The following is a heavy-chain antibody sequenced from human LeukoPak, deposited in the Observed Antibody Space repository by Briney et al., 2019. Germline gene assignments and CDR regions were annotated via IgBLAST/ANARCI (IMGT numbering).Heavy chain of an antibody. Sequence: GGSLRLSCAASGFTFDDYGMSWVRQAPGKGLEWVADIKEDGSEKYYVDSVKGRFTISRQNAKNSLFLQMNSLRAEDTAVYYCARHRSGGSQDDAFDIWGQGTMVTVSS. V-gene: IGHV3-7*01. CDR2: IKEDGSEK. D-gene: IGHD2-15*01. CDR1: GFTFDDYG. CDR3: ARHRSGGSQDDAFDI. J-gene: IGHJ3*02.